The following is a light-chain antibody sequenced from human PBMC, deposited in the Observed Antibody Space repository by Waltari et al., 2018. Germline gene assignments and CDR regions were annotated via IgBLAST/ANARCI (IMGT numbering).Light chain of an antibody. Sequence: QTVVTQEPSFSVSPGGTITLTCGLSSGSVSSDHYPSWYQQTPGQAPRTLIYNTKTLSSGVPARFSGSILGEKAALTITGAQADDECAYYCALYMGGGIWVFGGGTYLTVL. CDR2: NTK. V-gene: IGLV8-61*01. J-gene: IGLJ3*02. CDR3: ALYMGGGIWV. CDR1: SGSVSSDHY.